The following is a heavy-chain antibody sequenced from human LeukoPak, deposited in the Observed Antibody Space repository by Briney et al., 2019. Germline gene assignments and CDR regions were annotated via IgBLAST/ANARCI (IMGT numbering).Heavy chain of an antibody. CDR2: ISYDGSNK. J-gene: IGHJ4*02. Sequence: GGSLRLSCAASGFTFSSYGMHWVSQAPGKGLEWVAVISYDGSNKYYADSVKGRFTISRDNSKNTLYLQMNSLRAEDTAVYYCAKDLLVVVTATMPDYWGQGTLVTVSS. V-gene: IGHV3-30*18. CDR1: GFTFSSYG. D-gene: IGHD2-15*01. CDR3: AKDLLVVVTATMPDY.